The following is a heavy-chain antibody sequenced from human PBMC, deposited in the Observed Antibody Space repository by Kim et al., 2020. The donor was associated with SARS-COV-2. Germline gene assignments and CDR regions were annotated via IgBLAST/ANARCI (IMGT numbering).Heavy chain of an antibody. CDR3: AKDPFDY. CDR2: ISFDGSKE. J-gene: IGHJ4*02. Sequence: GGSLRLSCAASGFTSISGFTFSSYGMNWVRQAPGKGLEWVALISFDGSKEYYADSVKGRFTISRDNSKNTLYLQMDSLSAEDTAVYYCAKDPFDYWGQGTLVTV. V-gene: IGHV3-30*18. CDR1: GFTSISGFTFSSYG.